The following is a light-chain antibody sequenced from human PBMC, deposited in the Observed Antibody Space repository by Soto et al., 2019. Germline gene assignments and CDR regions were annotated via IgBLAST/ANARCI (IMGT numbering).Light chain of an antibody. J-gene: IGLJ2*01. CDR1: SGHSSYA. CDR2: LNSDGSH. CDR3: QTWGTGTLV. V-gene: IGLV4-69*01. Sequence: QPVLTQSPSASASLGASVKLTCTLSSGHSSYAIAWHQQQPEKGPRYLMKLNSDGSHSKGDGSPDRFSGSSSGAERYLTLSSLQSEDEADYYCQTWGTGTLVFGGGTKLTVL.